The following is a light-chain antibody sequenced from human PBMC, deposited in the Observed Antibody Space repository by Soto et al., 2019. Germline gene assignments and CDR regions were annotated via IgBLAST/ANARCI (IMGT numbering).Light chain of an antibody. CDR2: DVS. CDR1: SSDLGAYTY. CDR3: SSYTSSGTYV. J-gene: IGLJ1*01. Sequence: QSALTQPASVSGSPGQSITVSCTGTSSDLGAYTYVSWYQQHPGKAPKLIIHDVSNRPSGVSNRFSGPKSGNSASLTISGLQAEDEADYYCSSYTSSGTYVFGSGTKLTVL. V-gene: IGLV2-14*03.